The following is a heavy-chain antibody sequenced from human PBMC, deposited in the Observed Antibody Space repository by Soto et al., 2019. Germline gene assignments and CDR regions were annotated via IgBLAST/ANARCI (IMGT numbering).Heavy chain of an antibody. D-gene: IGHD3-22*01. V-gene: IGHV1-69*13. CDR2: IIPIFGTA. CDR3: ARGNYYYDSSGYYRFDY. Sequence: SVKVSCKASGGTFSSYAISWVRQAPGQGLEWMGGIIPIFGTANYAQKFQGRVTITADESTSTAYMELSSLRSEDTAVYYCARGNYYYDSSGYYRFDYWGQGTLVTVSS. J-gene: IGHJ4*02. CDR1: GGTFSSYA.